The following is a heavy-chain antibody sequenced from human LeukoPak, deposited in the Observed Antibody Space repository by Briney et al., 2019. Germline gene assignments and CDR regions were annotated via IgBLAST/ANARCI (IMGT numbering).Heavy chain of an antibody. D-gene: IGHD3-22*01. V-gene: IGHV3-21*01. CDR1: GFPFSTYA. J-gene: IGHJ4*02. Sequence: GGSLTLSCAASGFPFSTYALNWVRQAPGKGLEWVSSISSSSSYIYYADSVRGRFTISRDNAKNSLYLQMNSLRAEDTAVYYCGREGGVYGSYYWGQGTLVTVSS. CDR2: ISSSSSYI. CDR3: GREGGVYGSYY.